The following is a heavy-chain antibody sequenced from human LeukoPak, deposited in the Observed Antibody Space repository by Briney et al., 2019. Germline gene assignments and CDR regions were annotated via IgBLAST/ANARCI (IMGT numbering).Heavy chain of an antibody. CDR1: GFTFSSYA. CDR3: AKDPTCSSTSCYSFGAFDI. CDR2: IGGSGSST. V-gene: IGHV3-23*01. Sequence: GGSLRLSCAASGFTFSSYAMSWVRQAPGKGLEWVSSIGGSGSSTYYADSVKGRFTISRDNSKNTLYLQMDSLRADDTAVYYCAKDPTCSSTSCYSFGAFDIWGQGTMVTVSS. J-gene: IGHJ3*02. D-gene: IGHD2-2*01.